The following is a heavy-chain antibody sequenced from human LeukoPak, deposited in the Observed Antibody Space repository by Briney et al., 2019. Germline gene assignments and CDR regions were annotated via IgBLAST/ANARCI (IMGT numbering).Heavy chain of an antibody. V-gene: IGHV4-59*12. CDR2: IYYSGST. CDR3: ARELNSNTGTY. CDR1: GGSISSYY. J-gene: IGHJ4*02. Sequence: SETLSLTCTVSGGSISSYYWSWIRQPPGKGLEWIGYIYYSGSTNYNPSLKSRVTISVDTSKNQFSLKLSSVTAADTAVYYCARELNSNTGTYWGQGTLVTVSS. D-gene: IGHD4-11*01.